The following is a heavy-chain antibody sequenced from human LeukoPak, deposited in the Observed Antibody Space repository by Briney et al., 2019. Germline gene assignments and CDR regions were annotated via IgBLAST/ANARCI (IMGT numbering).Heavy chain of an antibody. CDR2: IYYSGST. V-gene: IGHV4-59*01. Sequence: SETLSLTCTVSGGSIISYYWSWIRQPPGKGLEWIGYIYYSGSTNYNPSLKSRATISVDTSKNQFSLKLTSVTAADTAVYYCARDLGDFDYWGQGTLVTVSS. CDR1: GGSIISYY. J-gene: IGHJ4*02. CDR3: ARDLGDFDY. D-gene: IGHD7-27*01.